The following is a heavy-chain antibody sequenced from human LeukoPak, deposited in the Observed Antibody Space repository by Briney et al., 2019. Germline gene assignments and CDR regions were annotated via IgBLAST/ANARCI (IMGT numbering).Heavy chain of an antibody. CDR2: IYSGGGT. J-gene: IGHJ4*02. CDR3: ATNANWGPGIY. V-gene: IGHV3-53*01. D-gene: IGHD7-27*01. CDR1: GFTVSSNY. Sequence: PGGSLRLSCAASGFTVSSNYMLWVRQAPGQGLESVSLIYSGGGTYYADSVKGRFTISRDNSKNTLYLRLNSRRAEHTAMYYCATNANWGPGIYWGQGTLVTVSS.